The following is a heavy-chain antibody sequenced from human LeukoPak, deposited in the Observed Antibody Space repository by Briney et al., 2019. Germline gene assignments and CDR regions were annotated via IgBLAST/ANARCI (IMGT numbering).Heavy chain of an antibody. J-gene: IGHJ4*02. CDR1: GFSFSSYN. Sequence: GGSLRLSCPASGFSFSSYNMNWVRQAPGKGREWVSSISSSKSYIFYADSVKGRFTISRDNAKNSLYLEMTSLRAEDTALYYCASGSPAGDYWGQGTLVTVSS. V-gene: IGHV3-21*01. CDR3: ASGSPAGDY. D-gene: IGHD1-26*01. CDR2: ISSSKSYI.